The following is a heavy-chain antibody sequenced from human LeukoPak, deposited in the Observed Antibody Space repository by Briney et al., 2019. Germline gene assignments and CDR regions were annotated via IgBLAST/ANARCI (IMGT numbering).Heavy chain of an antibody. CDR1: GFTFTNSA. J-gene: IGHJ4*02. CDR3: AADLYYYDSSTSGSLPIFDY. D-gene: IGHD3-22*01. V-gene: IGHV1-58*01. Sequence: ASVKVSCKASGFTFTNSAVQWVRQARGQRVEWIGWIVVGSATTNYAQKFQERATITRHMSTSTVYMELSGLRSEDTAVYYCAADLYYYDSSTSGSLPIFDYWGQGTLVTVSS. CDR2: IVVGSATT.